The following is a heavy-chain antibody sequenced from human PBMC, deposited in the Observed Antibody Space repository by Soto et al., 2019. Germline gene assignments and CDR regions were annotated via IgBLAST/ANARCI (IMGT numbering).Heavy chain of an antibody. CDR2: INPDGRTI. CDR1: AFSFSTSW. V-gene: IGHV3-74*01. Sequence: VGSLRLSCAASAFSFSTSWMHWVRQAPGEGLVWVSRINPDGRTINYADSVKGRFTISRDNAKNTLYLQMNILRVEDTAVYFCATAGNYRFDNWRLGPLVTVTS. J-gene: IGHJ4*02. D-gene: IGHD1-1*01. CDR3: ATAGNYRFDN.